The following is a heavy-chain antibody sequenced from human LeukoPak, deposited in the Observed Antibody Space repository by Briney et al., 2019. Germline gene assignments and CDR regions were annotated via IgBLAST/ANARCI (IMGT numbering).Heavy chain of an antibody. CDR3: AGHLQGGISPWIFDY. CDR1: GGSISSSSYY. CDR2: IYYSGST. D-gene: IGHD1-1*01. J-gene: IGHJ4*02. V-gene: IGHV4-39*01. Sequence: SETLSLTCTVSGGSISSSSYYWGWIRQPPGKGLEWIGSIYYSGSTYYNPSLKSRVTISVDTSKNQFSLKLSSVTAADTAVYSCAGHLQGGISPWIFDYWGQGTLITVSS.